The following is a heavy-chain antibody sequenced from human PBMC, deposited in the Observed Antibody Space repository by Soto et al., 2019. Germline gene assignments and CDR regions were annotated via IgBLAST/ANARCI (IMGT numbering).Heavy chain of an antibody. CDR2: IYYSGST. J-gene: IGHJ6*02. CDR1: GGSISSYY. Sequence: SETLSLTCTVSGGSISSYYWSWIRQPPGKGLEWIGYIYYSGSTNYNPSLKSRVTISVDTSKNQFSLKLSSVTAADTAVYYCARDVQPASSSVVERGMDVWGQGTTVTVSS. V-gene: IGHV4-59*01. D-gene: IGHD6-13*01. CDR3: ARDVQPASSSVVERGMDV.